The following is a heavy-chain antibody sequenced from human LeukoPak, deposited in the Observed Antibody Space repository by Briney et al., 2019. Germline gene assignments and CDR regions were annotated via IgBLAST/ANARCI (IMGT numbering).Heavy chain of an antibody. J-gene: IGHJ4*02. Sequence: ASLKVPCRASGYSFSNYYMHWVRQAPGQGLEWLGIINCSGGTTNYAQEFQGRVTLTRDTSTSTVYMELSSLRSDDTAVYYCARGIEVGGSFDYWGQGTLVIVSS. CDR2: INCSGGTT. CDR1: GYSFSNYY. CDR3: ARGIEVGGSFDY. D-gene: IGHD3-10*01. V-gene: IGHV1-46*01.